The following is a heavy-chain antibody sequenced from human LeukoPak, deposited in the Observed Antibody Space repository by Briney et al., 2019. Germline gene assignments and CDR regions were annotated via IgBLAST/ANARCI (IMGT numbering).Heavy chain of an antibody. CDR1: GFTFSSYG. CDR3: AREEGRLRYPYYFDY. J-gene: IGHJ4*02. V-gene: IGHV3-21*01. CDR2: ISSSRSYI. D-gene: IGHD5-12*01. Sequence: GGSLRLSCAASGFTFSSYGMNWVRQAPGKGLEWVSPISSSRSYIYYADSVKGRFTISRDNAKNSLYLQMNSLRAEDTAVYYCAREEGRLRYPYYFDYWGQGTLVTVSS.